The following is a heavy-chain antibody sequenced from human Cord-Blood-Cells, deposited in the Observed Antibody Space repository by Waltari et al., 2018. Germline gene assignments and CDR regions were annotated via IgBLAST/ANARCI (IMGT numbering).Heavy chain of an antibody. J-gene: IGHJ5*02. D-gene: IGHD2-2*01. CDR1: GGSLSGYY. Sequence: QVQLQQWGAGLLKPSETLSLTCAVYGGSLSGYYWSWIRQPPGKGLEWIGEINHSGSTNYNPSLKSRVTISVDTSKNQFSLKLSSVTAADTAVYYCARAVVVPAAMGGNWFDPWGQGTLVTVSS. CDR3: ARAVVVPAAMGGNWFDP. CDR2: INHSGST. V-gene: IGHV4-34*01.